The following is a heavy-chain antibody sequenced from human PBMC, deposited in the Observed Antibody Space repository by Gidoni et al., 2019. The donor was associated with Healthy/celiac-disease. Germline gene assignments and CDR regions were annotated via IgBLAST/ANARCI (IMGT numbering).Heavy chain of an antibody. CDR1: GYTLTELS. J-gene: IGHJ4*02. CDR2: FDPEDGET. D-gene: IGHD4-17*01. V-gene: IGHV1-24*01. Sequence: QVQLVQSGAEVKKPGASVKVSCKVSGYTLTELSMHWVRQAPGTGLEWMGGFDPEDGETIYAQKFQGRVTMTEDTSTDTAYMELSSLRSEDTAVYYCATGAPLGYGDYGPPLDWGQGTLVTVSS. CDR3: ATGAPLGYGDYGPPLD.